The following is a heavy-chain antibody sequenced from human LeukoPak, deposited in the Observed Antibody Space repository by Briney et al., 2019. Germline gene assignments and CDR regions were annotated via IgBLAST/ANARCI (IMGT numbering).Heavy chain of an antibody. CDR3: AKDFVVVPGNVNYFDY. J-gene: IGHJ4*02. D-gene: IGHD2-21*02. CDR1: GFTFSNYA. CDR2: ISGSGDST. V-gene: IGHV3-23*01. Sequence: PGGSLRLSCAASGFTFSNYAMRWVRQAPGKGLEWVSGISGSGDSTYYADSVKGRFTISRDNSKNTLYLQMNSLRAEDTAVYYCAKDFVVVPGNVNYFDYWGQGTLVTVSS.